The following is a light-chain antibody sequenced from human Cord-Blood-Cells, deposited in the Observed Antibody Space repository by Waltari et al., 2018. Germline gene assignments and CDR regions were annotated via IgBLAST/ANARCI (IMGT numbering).Light chain of an antibody. Sequence: QSALTQPPSASGSPGQSVTISCTGTSSDVGGYNYVSWYQQHPGKAPKLMIYEVSKRHSGVPARFSGSKSGNTASLTVSGLQAGDEADYYCSSYAGSNNLVFGGGTKLTVL. CDR2: EVS. CDR1: SSDVGGYNY. V-gene: IGLV2-8*01. CDR3: SSYAGSNNLV. J-gene: IGLJ2*01.